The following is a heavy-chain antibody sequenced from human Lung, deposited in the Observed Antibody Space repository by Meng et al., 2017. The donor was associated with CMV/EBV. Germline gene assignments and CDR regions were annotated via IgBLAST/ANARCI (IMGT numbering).Heavy chain of an antibody. CDR2: INAYNGDT. D-gene: IGHD1-26*01. CDR1: GYTFTNYG. V-gene: IGHV1-18*01. CDR3: ARVEVGITSGDY. J-gene: IGHJ4*02. Sequence: AKLVHCGGGVKKPGASVKVSCKASGYTFTNYGITGVRQAPGQGLEWMGWINAYNGDTNYAQTLQGRVTMTTDTSTSTAYVELRSLRSDDTAVYYCARVEVGITSGDYWGQGTLVTVSS.